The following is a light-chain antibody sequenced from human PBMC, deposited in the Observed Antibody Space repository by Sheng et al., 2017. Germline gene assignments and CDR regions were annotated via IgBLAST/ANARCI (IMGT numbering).Light chain of an antibody. J-gene: IGLJ2*01. Sequence: NFMLTQPHSVSESPGKTVTISCTRSRGSIDSNYVQWYQQRPGSSPTIVIFEDTLRASGVPDRFSGSTDTASNSASLTISGLTTEDEADYYCQSYENADVVFGGGTKLTVL. V-gene: IGLV6-57*01. CDR3: QSYENADVV. CDR2: EDT. CDR1: RGSIDSNY.